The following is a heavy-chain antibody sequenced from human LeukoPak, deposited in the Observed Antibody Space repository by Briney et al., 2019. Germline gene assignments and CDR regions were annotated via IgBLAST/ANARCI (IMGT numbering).Heavy chain of an antibody. CDR2: IKPDGAVK. V-gene: IGHV3-7*04. CDR1: EFTLSSYW. D-gene: IGHD3-3*01. J-gene: IGHJ4*02. CDR3: VMDFWSGPMT. Sequence: PGGSLRLSCAASEFTLSSYWMTWVRQAPGKGLEWVASIKPDGAVKHYVDSVKGRFIISRDNAKNSLYLQMNSLRAEDTAVYYCVMDFWSGPMTWGQGTLVTVSS.